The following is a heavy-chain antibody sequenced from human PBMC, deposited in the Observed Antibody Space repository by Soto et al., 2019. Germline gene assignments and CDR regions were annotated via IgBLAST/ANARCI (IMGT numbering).Heavy chain of an antibody. D-gene: IGHD1-7*01. V-gene: IGHV4-59*01. Sequence: PSETLSLTCTVSGDSIKNYFWSWLRQPPGKGLEWIGHFYHSGTTNYSPSLKSRVTISVDTSKNQFSLKLSSVTAADTAVYYCARIPKTTDYFDYWGQGTLVTVSS. J-gene: IGHJ4*02. CDR2: FYHSGTT. CDR1: GDSIKNYF. CDR3: ARIPKTTDYFDY.